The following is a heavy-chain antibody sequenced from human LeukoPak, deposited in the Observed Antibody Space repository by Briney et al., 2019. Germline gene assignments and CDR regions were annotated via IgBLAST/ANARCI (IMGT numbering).Heavy chain of an antibody. Sequence: SVKVSCKASGGTFSSYAISWVRQAPGQGLEWMGGIIPIFGTANYAQKFQGRVTITTDESTSTAYMELSSLRSEDTAVYYCARGDHYYDSSGYSTAFDYWGQGTLVTVSS. D-gene: IGHD3-22*01. CDR2: IIPIFGTA. CDR3: ARGDHYYDSSGYSTAFDY. V-gene: IGHV1-69*05. CDR1: GGTFSSYA. J-gene: IGHJ4*02.